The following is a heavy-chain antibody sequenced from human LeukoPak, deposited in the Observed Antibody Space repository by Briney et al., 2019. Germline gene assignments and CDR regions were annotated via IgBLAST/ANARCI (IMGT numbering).Heavy chain of an antibody. D-gene: IGHD6-19*01. CDR3: ASGHNSGWGYFDY. V-gene: IGHV4-4*07. CDR2: INTSGTT. Sequence: SETLSLTCTVSGGSISSYQWSWIRQPPGKGLECIGRINTSGTTNYNPSLKSRVTMSVDTSKNKFSLMLSSVTAADTAVYYCASGHNSGWGYFDYWGQGSLVTVSS. CDR1: GGSISSYQ. J-gene: IGHJ4*02.